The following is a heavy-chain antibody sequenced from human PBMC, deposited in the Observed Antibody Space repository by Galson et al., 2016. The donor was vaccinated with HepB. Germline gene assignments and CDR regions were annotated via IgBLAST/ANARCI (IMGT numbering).Heavy chain of an antibody. Sequence: SLRLSCAASGFNPGNYAMTWVRQAPGKGLQWVSLISGSGSSLYYANSVKGRFTVSRDNSKNTLFLQMDSLRAEDTALYFCARDSGSFPWYFDLWGRGTLVAVSS. V-gene: IGHV3-23*01. CDR3: ARDSGSFPWYFDL. D-gene: IGHD1-26*01. CDR2: ISGSGSSL. CDR1: GFNPGNYA. J-gene: IGHJ2*01.